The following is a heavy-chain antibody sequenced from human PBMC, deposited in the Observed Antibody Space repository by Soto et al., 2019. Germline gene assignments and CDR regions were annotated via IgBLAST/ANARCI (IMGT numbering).Heavy chain of an antibody. Sequence: GGSLRLSCAASGFTFSSYGMHWVRQAPGKGLEWVAVISYDGSNKYYADSVKGRFTISRDNSKNTLYLQMNSLRAEDTAVYYCEIIDTNCSGGSCFDYWGQGTLVTVYS. D-gene: IGHD2-15*01. J-gene: IGHJ4*02. CDR2: ISYDGSNK. CDR1: GFTFSSYG. V-gene: IGHV3-30*03. CDR3: EIIDTNCSGGSCFDY.